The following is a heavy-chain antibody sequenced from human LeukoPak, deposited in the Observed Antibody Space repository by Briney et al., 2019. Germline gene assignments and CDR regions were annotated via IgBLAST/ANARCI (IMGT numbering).Heavy chain of an antibody. CDR1: GASISSSRSY. V-gene: IGHV4-39*07. Sequence: PSETLSLTCTVSGASISSSRSYGAWIRQPPGKGLEWIASVSFGGDTYYNPSLKSRVTMSVDTSKNQFSLKLSSVTAADTAVYYCARDPGDESSYSSSWYGVGWYFDLWGRGTLVTVSS. J-gene: IGHJ2*01. CDR2: VSFGGDT. CDR3: ARDPGDESSYSSSWYGVGWYFDL. D-gene: IGHD6-13*01.